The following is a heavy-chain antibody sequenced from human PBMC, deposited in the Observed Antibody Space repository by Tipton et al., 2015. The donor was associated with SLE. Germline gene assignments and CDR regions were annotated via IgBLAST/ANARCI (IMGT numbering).Heavy chain of an antibody. CDR3: ARDYGPGNWFDP. V-gene: IGHV4-31*03. CDR1: GGPISSGGYY. CDR2: IYFSGNT. Sequence: TLSLTCTVSGGPISSGGYYWTWIRQHPGKGLEWIGYIYFSGNTKYNPSLKSRVTLSVDTSKNQFSLKLSSVTAADTAVYYCARDYGPGNWFDPWGQGTLVTVSS. J-gene: IGHJ5*02. D-gene: IGHD4-17*01.